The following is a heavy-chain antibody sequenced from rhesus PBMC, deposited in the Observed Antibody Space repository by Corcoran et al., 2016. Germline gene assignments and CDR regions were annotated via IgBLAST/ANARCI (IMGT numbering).Heavy chain of an antibody. CDR2: IYGSGGGT. D-gene: IGHD6-25*01. CDR3: ARVWGGSWTCDY. CDR1: GGSISDDYY. Sequence: QVQLQESGPGLVKPSETLSLTCAVSGGSISDDYYWSWIRQPPGKGLEWIGYIYGSGGGTNYNPSLKSLVTISKDTSKNQFAWKLSSVTAADTAGYYWARVWGGSWTCDYWGQGVLVTVSS. V-gene: IGHV4-106*01. J-gene: IGHJ4*01.